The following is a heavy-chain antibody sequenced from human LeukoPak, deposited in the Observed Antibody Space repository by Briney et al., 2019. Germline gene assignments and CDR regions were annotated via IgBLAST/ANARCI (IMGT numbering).Heavy chain of an antibody. CDR1: GFTFDDYT. J-gene: IGHJ4*02. D-gene: IGHD2-15*01. V-gene: IGHV3-43*01. Sequence: PGGSLRLSCAASGFTFDDYTMHWVRQAPGKGVEWVSLISWDGGSTYYADSVKGRFTISRDNSKNSLYLQMNSLRTEDTALYYCAKDRFRYCSGGSCYPFDYWGQGTLVTVSS. CDR2: ISWDGGST. CDR3: AKDRFRYCSGGSCYPFDY.